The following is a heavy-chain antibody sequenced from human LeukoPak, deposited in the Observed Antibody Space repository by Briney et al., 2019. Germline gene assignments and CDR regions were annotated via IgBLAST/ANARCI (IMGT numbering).Heavy chain of an antibody. CDR1: GGSISSSSYY. J-gene: IGHJ6*02. D-gene: IGHD3-3*01. CDR3: ARHVPYYDFWSGQNLYYYYGMDV. V-gene: IGHV4-39*01. Sequence: PSETLSLTCTVSGGSISSSSYYWGWIRQPPGKGLEWIGSIYYSGSTYYNPSLKSRVTISVDTSKNQFSLKLSSVTAADTAVYYCARHVPYYDFWSGQNLYYYYGMDVWGQGTTVTVSS. CDR2: IYYSGST.